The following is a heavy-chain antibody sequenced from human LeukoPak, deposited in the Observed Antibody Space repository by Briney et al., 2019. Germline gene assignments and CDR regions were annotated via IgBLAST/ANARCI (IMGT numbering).Heavy chain of an antibody. V-gene: IGHV4-30-4*01. CDR2: IYHSGNT. CDR1: GGSISRGDYY. J-gene: IGHJ4*02. Sequence: SETLSLTCTVSGGSISRGDYYWTWIRQPPERGLEWIGYIYHSGNTYYNPSLKSRLSISLDTSRNQFSLRLSSVSAADTAVYYCARKDGSSYYFDNWGPGTLVTVSS. CDR3: ARKDGSSYYFDN. D-gene: IGHD2-15*01.